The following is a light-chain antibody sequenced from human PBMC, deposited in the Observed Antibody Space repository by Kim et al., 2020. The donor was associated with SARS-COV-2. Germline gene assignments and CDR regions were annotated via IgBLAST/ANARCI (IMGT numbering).Light chain of an antibody. CDR2: HDT. V-gene: IGLV3-21*04. J-gene: IGLJ3*02. Sequence: APGETARITCGANNTADTRVHWYQQKSGQAPVVVIHHDTDRPSGIPERFSASNSGNTATLTLSRVEAGDEADYYCQVWDRSTDDWVFGGGTQLTVL. CDR1: NTADTR. CDR3: QVWDRSTDDWV.